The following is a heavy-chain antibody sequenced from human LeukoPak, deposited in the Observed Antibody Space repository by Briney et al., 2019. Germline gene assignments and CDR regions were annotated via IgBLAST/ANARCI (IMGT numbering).Heavy chain of an antibody. CDR1: GGSISSGGYS. CDR3: ARAPGYCSGGSCYTPPAKYFQH. V-gene: IGHV4-31*03. D-gene: IGHD2-15*01. CDR2: IYYSGST. J-gene: IGHJ1*01. Sequence: SQTLSLTCTVSGGSISSGGYSWSWIRQHPGKGLEWIGYIYYSGSTYYNPSLKSRVTISVDTSKNQFSLKLSSVTAADTAVYYCARAPGYCSGGSCYTPPAKYFQHWGQGTLVTVSS.